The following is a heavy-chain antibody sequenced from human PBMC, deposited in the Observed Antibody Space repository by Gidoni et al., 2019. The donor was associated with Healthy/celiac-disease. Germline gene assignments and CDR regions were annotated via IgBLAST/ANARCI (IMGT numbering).Heavy chain of an antibody. CDR3: AKAPNRGYSYGYVDY. CDR1: GVTCSSYA. Sequence: VQRVESGGGWVQPGGYLRLACAASGVTCSSYAMSWVRQAPGKGLGWVSAISVGGVSTSYSDSVTGRFTISRDNSQISLYLQMNCLRAEDTAVYYCAKAPNRGYSYGYVDYWGQGTLVTVSS. V-gene: IGHV3-23*04. D-gene: IGHD5-18*01. J-gene: IGHJ4*02. CDR2: ISVGGVST.